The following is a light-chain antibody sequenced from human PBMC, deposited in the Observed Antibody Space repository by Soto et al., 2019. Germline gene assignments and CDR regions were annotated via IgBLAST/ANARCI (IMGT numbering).Light chain of an antibody. V-gene: IGLV2-23*01. CDR3: CSYAGSSTLYV. Sequence: QPASVSGSPGQSITISCTGTSSDVGSYNLVSWYQQHPGKAPKLMIYEGSKRPSGVSNRFSGSKSGNTASLTISGLQAEDEADYYCCSYAGSSTLYVFGTGTKVTVL. J-gene: IGLJ1*01. CDR1: SSDVGSYNL. CDR2: EGS.